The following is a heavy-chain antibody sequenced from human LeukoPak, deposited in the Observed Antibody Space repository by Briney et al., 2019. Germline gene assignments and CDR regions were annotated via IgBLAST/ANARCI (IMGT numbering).Heavy chain of an antibody. CDR3: ARDGSITIFGVVPYYYYGMDV. CDR1: GFTFSSYG. D-gene: IGHD3-3*01. V-gene: IGHV3-33*01. CDR2: IWYDGSNK. Sequence: QPGGSLRLSCAASGFTFSSYGMHWVRQAPGKGLEWVAVIWYDGSNKYYADSVKGRFTISRDNSKNTLYLQMNSLRAEDTAVYYCARDGSITIFGVVPYYYYGMDVWGQGTTVTVSS. J-gene: IGHJ6*02.